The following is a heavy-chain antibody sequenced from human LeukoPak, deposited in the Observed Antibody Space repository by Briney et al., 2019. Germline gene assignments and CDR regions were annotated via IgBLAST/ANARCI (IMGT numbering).Heavy chain of an antibody. V-gene: IGHV1-69*13. D-gene: IGHD6-19*01. J-gene: IGHJ6*02. CDR1: GGTFSSYA. CDR3: ASNSIAVAGSYSMDV. CDR2: IIPIFGTA. Sequence: SVKVSCKASGGTFSSYAISWVRQAPGQGLEWMGGIIPIFGTANYAQKFQGRVTITADESTSTAYMELSSLRSEDTAVYYCASNSIAVAGSYSMDVWGQGTTVTVSS.